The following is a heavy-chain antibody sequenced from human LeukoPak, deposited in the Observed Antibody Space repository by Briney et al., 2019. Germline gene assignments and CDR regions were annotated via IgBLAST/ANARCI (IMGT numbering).Heavy chain of an antibody. D-gene: IGHD3-10*01. CDR1: GFTFSSYS. Sequence: GGSLRLSCVASGFTFSSYSMSWVRQAPGKGLEWVSGISWNSGSIGYADSVKGRFTISRDNAKNSLYLQMNSLRAEDTALYYCAKAYGSGSYVYFDYWGQGTLVTVSS. J-gene: IGHJ4*02. V-gene: IGHV3-9*01. CDR3: AKAYGSGSYVYFDY. CDR2: ISWNSGSI.